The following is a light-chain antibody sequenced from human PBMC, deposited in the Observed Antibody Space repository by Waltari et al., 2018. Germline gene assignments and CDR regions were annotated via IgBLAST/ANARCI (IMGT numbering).Light chain of an antibody. Sequence: EIVLTQSPGTLSLSPGERATLSCRASQAVDNNYIAWYQQKPGQAPRRLIYDASHRATGIPDRFSGSGSGTEFTLTISRLEPEDFAVYYCQQYAYWWTFGQGTKVEIK. CDR2: DAS. V-gene: IGKV3-20*01. J-gene: IGKJ1*01. CDR1: QAVDNNY. CDR3: QQYAYWWT.